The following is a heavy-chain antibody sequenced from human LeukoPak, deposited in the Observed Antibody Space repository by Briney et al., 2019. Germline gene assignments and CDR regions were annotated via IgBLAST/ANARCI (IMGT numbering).Heavy chain of an antibody. J-gene: IGHJ5*02. Sequence: GGSLRLSCAASGFTFSDYYMSWIRQAPGKGLEWVGRTRNKANSYTTEYAASVKGRFTISRDDSKNSLYLQMNSLKTEDTAVYYCAFGDYESNWFDPWGQGTLVTVSS. V-gene: IGHV3-72*01. CDR2: TRNKANSYTT. D-gene: IGHD4-17*01. CDR1: GFTFSDYY. CDR3: AFGDYESNWFDP.